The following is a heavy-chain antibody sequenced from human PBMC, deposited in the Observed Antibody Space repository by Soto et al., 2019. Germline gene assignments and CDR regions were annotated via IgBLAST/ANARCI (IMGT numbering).Heavy chain of an antibody. CDR1: GFTFSSYW. Sequence: PGGSLRLSCAASGFTFSSYWMHWVRQAPGKGLVWVSRINSDGRSTSYADPVKGRFTISRDNAKNTLYLQMNSLRAEDTAMYYCAGGDPSGSYMYNWFDPWGQGTPVTVS. D-gene: IGHD1-26*01. V-gene: IGHV3-74*01. J-gene: IGHJ5*02. CDR3: AGGDPSGSYMYNWFDP. CDR2: INSDGRST.